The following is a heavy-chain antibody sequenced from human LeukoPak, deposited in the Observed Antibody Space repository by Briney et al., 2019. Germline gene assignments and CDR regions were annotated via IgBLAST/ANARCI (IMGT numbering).Heavy chain of an antibody. V-gene: IGHV3-23*01. Sequence: GGSLRLSCAASGFTFSSYAVSWVRQAPGVGLEWVSTISGRGGSTFYADSVKGRFTISRDNSKNTLYLQMNSLGADDTAVYYCAKGYYDILTDYFHNWFNPWGQGTLVIVSS. D-gene: IGHD3-9*01. CDR1: GFTFSSYA. J-gene: IGHJ5*02. CDR3: AKGYYDILTDYFHNWFNP. CDR2: ISGRGGST.